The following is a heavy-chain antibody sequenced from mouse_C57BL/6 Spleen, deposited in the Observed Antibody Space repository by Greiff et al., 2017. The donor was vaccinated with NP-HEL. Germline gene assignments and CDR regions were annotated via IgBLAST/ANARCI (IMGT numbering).Heavy chain of an antibody. D-gene: IGHD2-1*01. V-gene: IGHV1-62-2*01. J-gene: IGHJ1*03. CDR1: GYTFTEYT. Sequence: VQGVESGAELVKPGASVKLSCKASGYTFTEYTIHWVKQRSGQGLEWIGWFYPGSGSIKYNEKFKDKATLTADKSSSTVYMELSRLTSEDSAVYFCARHEEGGNYESYWYFDVWGTGTTVTVSS. CDR2: FYPGSGSI. CDR3: ARHEEGGNYESYWYFDV.